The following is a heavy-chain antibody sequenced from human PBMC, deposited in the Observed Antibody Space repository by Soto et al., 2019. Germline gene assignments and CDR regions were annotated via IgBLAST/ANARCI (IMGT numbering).Heavy chain of an antibody. D-gene: IGHD4-17*01. CDR1: GGSISSGGYS. CDR3: ARAGDLGYGMDV. V-gene: IGHV4-30-2*01. J-gene: IGHJ6*02. CDR2: IYHSGST. Sequence: SETLSLTCAVSGGSISSGGYSWSWIRQPPGKGLEWIGYIYHSGSTYYNPSLKSRVTIPVDRSKNQFSLKLSSVTAADTAVYYCARAGDLGYGMDVWGQGTTVTVSS.